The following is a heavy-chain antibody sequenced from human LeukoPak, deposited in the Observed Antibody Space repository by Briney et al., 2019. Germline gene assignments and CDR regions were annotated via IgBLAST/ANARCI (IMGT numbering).Heavy chain of an antibody. CDR2: ISASGDST. CDR3: AKATAVSLYYFDY. J-gene: IGHJ4*02. V-gene: IGHV3-23*01. Sequence: AGGSLRLSCAASGFTFSSYWMHWVRQAPGKGLEWVSRISASGDSTYYADSVKGRFTISRDNSKNTLYLQMNSLRAEDTAVYYCAKATAVSLYYFDYWGQGTLVAVSS. CDR1: GFTFSSYW. D-gene: IGHD6-19*01.